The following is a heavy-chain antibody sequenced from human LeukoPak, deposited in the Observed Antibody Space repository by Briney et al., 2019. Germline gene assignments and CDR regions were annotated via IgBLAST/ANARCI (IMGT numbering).Heavy chain of an antibody. V-gene: IGHV5-51*01. CDR2: IYPDDSDT. D-gene: IGHD4-17*01. CDR1: GYSFTSYW. CDR3: ARLYGDYRDY. J-gene: IGHJ4*02. Sequence: GESLKISCKGSGYSFTSYWIGWVRQMPGKGLEWMGIIYPDDSDTRYSPSFQGQVTISADKSINTAYLQWSRLKASDTAMYHCARLYGDYRDYWGQGTLVTVSS.